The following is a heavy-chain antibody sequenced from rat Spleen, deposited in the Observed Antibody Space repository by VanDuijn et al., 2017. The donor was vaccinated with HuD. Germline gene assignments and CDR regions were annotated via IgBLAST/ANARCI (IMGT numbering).Heavy chain of an antibody. CDR3: ARSVFDY. CDR2: ISFDGSST. J-gene: IGHJ2*01. V-gene: IGHV5-25*01. CDR1: GFTFTNYD. Sequence: EVQLVESGGGLVQPGRSMKFSCAVSGFTFTNYDMAWVRQAPTKGLEWVASISFDGSSTYYRDSVKGRFTISRDNAKSTLYLQMDSLKSEDTATYYCARSVFDYWGQGVMVTVSS.